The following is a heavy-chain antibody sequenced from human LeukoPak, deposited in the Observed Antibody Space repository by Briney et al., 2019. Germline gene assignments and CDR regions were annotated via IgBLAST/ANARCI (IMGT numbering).Heavy chain of an antibody. CDR3: ARRYGMDV. V-gene: IGHV3-48*01. CDR1: GFTFSSYS. J-gene: IGHJ6*02. CDR2: ISSSSSTI. Sequence: GGSLRLSCAASGFTFSSYSMNWVRQAPGKGLEWVSYISSSSSTIYYADSVKGRFTISRDNAKNSLYLQMNSLRAEDTAVYYCARRYGMDVWGQGTMVTVSS.